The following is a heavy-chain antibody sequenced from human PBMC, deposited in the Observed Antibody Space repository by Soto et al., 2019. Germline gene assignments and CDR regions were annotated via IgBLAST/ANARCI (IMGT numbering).Heavy chain of an antibody. Sequence: GASVKVSCKASGYTFTSYYMHWVRQAPGQGLEWMGIINPSGGSTSYAQKFQGRVTMTRDTSKNTVSLHMNSLRAEDTALYYCAKDRPRRTSGYFFDYWGQGTPVTVSS. CDR3: AKDRPRRTSGYFFDY. D-gene: IGHD1-1*01. V-gene: IGHV1-46*01. CDR2: INPSGGST. CDR1: GYTFTSYY. J-gene: IGHJ4*02.